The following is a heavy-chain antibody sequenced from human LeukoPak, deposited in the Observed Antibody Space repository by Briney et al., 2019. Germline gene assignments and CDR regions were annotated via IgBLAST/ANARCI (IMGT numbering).Heavy chain of an antibody. J-gene: IGHJ3*02. Sequence: GGSLRLSCAASGFTFSDYYMSWIRQAPGKGLDGVSYISSSGSTIYYADSVKGRLPISRDNPKNSLYLQMNSLRAEDTAVYYCARGGTGLDAFDIWGQGTMVTVSS. CDR3: ARGGTGLDAFDI. V-gene: IGHV3-11*01. CDR1: GFTFSDYY. D-gene: IGHD3-16*01. CDR2: ISSSGSTI.